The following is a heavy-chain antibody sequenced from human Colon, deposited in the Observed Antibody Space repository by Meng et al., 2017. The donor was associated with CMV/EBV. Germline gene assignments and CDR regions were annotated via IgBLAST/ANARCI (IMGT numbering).Heavy chain of an antibody. J-gene: IGHJ4*02. CDR1: GFTFGDFG. D-gene: IGHD1-1*01. Sequence: GESLKISCATSGFTFGDFGMNWVRQAPGKGLEWVASISYGSSYMYYLDSVQGRFTISRDNTANSLYLQMNSLRAEDSAVYYCVRQTSSSTYDFWGQGTLVTVSS. V-gene: IGHV3-21*01. CDR3: VRQTSSSTYDF. CDR2: ISYGSSYM.